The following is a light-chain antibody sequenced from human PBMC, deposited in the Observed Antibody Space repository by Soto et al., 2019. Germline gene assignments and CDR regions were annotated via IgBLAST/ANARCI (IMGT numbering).Light chain of an antibody. CDR2: GAS. CDR3: QQLNSDWYA. CDR1: QGISTY. V-gene: IGKV1-9*01. J-gene: IGKJ2*01. Sequence: DIQLTQSPSFLSASVGDRVTITCRASQGISTYLAWYLQRPGKAPKLLIYGASTLQSGVPSSFSGSGSGTEFTLTISSLQPEDFGTYYCQQLNSDWYAFGQGTKLKIK.